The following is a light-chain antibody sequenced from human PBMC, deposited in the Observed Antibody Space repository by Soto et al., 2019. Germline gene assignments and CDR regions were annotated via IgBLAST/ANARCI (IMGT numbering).Light chain of an antibody. V-gene: IGKV1-9*01. CDR2: AAS. CDR3: QQLNDYPLT. Sequence: DIQLTQSPSFLSASVGDRVTITCRASQGISSYLAWYQQKPGKAPKLLIYAASTLQSGVPSRFSGSGSGTEFTLTINSLQPEDFATYYCQQLNDYPLTFGGGTKLEIK. J-gene: IGKJ4*01. CDR1: QGISSY.